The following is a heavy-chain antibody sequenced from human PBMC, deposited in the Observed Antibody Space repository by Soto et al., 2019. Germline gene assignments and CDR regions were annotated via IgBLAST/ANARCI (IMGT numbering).Heavy chain of an antibody. CDR3: ASRIAAKPLWFDP. V-gene: IGHV4-30-4*01. CDR2: IYYSGST. Sequence: SETLSLTCTVSGGSISSGDYYWRWIRQPTGKGLEWIGYIYYSGSTYYNPSLKSRVTISVDTSKNQFSLKLSSVTAADTAVYYCASRIAAKPLWFDPWGQGTLVTVSS. CDR1: GGSISSGDYY. D-gene: IGHD6-13*01. J-gene: IGHJ5*02.